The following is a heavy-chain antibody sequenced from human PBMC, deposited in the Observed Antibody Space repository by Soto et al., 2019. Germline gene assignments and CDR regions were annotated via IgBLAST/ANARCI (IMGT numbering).Heavy chain of an antibody. J-gene: IGHJ4*02. D-gene: IGHD3-22*01. CDR3: ARGSYYYDGSGYYHY. Sequence: QVQLQESGPGLVKPSQTLSLTCTVSDGSISSGDYYWSWIRQPPGKGLEWIGYIYYSGSTYHNPSLKSRVTISVDTSKNQFSLKLSSVTAADTAVYYCARGSYYYDGSGYYHYWGQATLVTVSS. CDR1: DGSISSGDYY. V-gene: IGHV4-30-4*01. CDR2: IYYSGST.